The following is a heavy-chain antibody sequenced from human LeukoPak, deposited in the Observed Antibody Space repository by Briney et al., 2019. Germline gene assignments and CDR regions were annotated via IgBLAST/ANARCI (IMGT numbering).Heavy chain of an antibody. J-gene: IGHJ4*02. D-gene: IGHD4-17*01. CDR2: ISHDGSNK. Sequence: GGSLRLSCAASGFTFSSYGMHWVRQAPGKGLEWVAVISHDGSNKYYADSVKGRFTISRDNSKNTLYLQMNSLRAEDTAVYYCARDLRLRGFDYWGQGTLVTVSS. V-gene: IGHV3-30*19. CDR3: ARDLRLRGFDY. CDR1: GFTFSSYG.